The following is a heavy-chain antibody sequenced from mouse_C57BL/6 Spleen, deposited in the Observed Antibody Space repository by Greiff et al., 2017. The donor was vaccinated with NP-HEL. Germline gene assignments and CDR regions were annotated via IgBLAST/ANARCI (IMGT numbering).Heavy chain of an antibody. D-gene: IGHD1-1*01. Sequence: QVQLKQSGPGILQSSQSLSLSCSFSGFSLSTSGMGVSWIRQPSGKGLEWLAHIYWDDDKRYDPSLKSRLSISKDTSRNQVFLKITSVDTADTATDYCARGEYYGSRPRGWGTGTTVTVAS. CDR2: IYWDDDK. CDR3: ARGEYYGSRPRG. J-gene: IGHJ1*03. V-gene: IGHV8-12*01. CDR1: GFSLSTSGMG.